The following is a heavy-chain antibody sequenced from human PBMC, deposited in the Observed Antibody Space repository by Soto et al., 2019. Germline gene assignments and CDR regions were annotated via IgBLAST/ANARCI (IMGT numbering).Heavy chain of an antibody. CDR1: GFTFSNYW. V-gene: IGHV3-74*01. D-gene: IGHD2-15*01. CDR2: INSDGSVS. Sequence: EVKLVESGGGIAQPGGSLRLSCAASGFTFSNYWMYWVRQAPGQGLVWVSRINSDGSVSRYADSVKGRLTISRDNVKNTLYLQMNSLRVEDTAVYYCARGDCVGGSCYSLAGSFYYYMDVWGKGTTVTVFS. J-gene: IGHJ6*03. CDR3: ARGDCVGGSCYSLAGSFYYYMDV.